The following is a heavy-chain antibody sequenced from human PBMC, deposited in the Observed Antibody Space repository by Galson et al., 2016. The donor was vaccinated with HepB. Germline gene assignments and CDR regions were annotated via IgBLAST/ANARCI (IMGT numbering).Heavy chain of an antibody. CDR1: GFTFSGSA. Sequence: SLRLSCAASGFTFSGSAIHWVRQASGKGLEWVGRIRGKAHSHATAYAASVQGRFTISRDDSKNTAYLQMNSLKNEDTAVYYCSRVGGPVPLDYWGQGTLVTVSS. CDR2: IRGKAHSHAT. V-gene: IGHV3-73*01. D-gene: IGHD1-26*01. J-gene: IGHJ4*02. CDR3: SRVGGPVPLDY.